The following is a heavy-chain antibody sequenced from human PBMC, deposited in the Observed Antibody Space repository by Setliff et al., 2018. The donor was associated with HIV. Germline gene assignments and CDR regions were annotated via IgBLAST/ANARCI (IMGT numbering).Heavy chain of an antibody. CDR3: AREDQLLSGDYYYYGMDV. CDR2: ISSTSTTI. Sequence: PGESPKISCAASGFTFSSYSMNWVRQAPGKGLEWLSYISSTSTTIYYADSVKGRFTISRDNAKNSLYLEMNSLRVEDTAAYYCAREDQLLSGDYYYYGMDVWGQGTTVTVSS. D-gene: IGHD2-2*01. V-gene: IGHV3-48*01. CDR1: GFTFSSYS. J-gene: IGHJ6*02.